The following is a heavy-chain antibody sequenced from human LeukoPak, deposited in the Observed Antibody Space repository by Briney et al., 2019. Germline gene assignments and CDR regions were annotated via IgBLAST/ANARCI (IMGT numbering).Heavy chain of an antibody. CDR3: AKGLRSSTSYGVDY. Sequence: QSGGSLRLSCIASGFTFSNDAMTWVRQAPGKGLEWVSSISGSGGTTYYADSVKGRFTISRDNSKNTLYLQRSSLRVEDTAVYYCAKGLRSSTSYGVDYWGQGTLVTVSS. J-gene: IGHJ4*02. CDR1: GFTFSNDA. D-gene: IGHD6-13*01. V-gene: IGHV3-23*01. CDR2: ISGSGGTT.